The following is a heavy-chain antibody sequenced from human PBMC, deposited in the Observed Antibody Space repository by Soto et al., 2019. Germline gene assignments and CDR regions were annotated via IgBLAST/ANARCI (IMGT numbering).Heavy chain of an antibody. V-gene: IGHV1-18*04. D-gene: IGHD6-13*01. Sequence: GASVKVSCKASGYTFTSYGISWVRQAPGQGLEWMGWISAYNGNTNYAQKLQGRVTMTTDTSTSTAYMELRSLRSDDTAVYYCARGGSSWYPLNYYYYGMDVWGQGTTVTVSS. J-gene: IGHJ6*02. CDR1: GYTFTSYG. CDR2: ISAYNGNT. CDR3: ARGGSSWYPLNYYYYGMDV.